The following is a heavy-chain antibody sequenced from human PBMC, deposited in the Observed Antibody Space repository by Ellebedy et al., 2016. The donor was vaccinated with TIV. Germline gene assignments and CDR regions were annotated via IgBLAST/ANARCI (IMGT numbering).Heavy chain of an antibody. J-gene: IGHJ4*02. V-gene: IGHV3-73*01. CDR1: GFTFSGSA. CDR2: IRSKANSYAT. D-gene: IGHD1-26*01. CDR3: TRHDTSDY. Sequence: GESLKISCAASGFTFSGSAMHWVRQASGKGLEWVGRIRSKANSYATAYAASVKGRFTISRDDSKNTAYLQMNSLKTEDTAVYYCTRHDTSDYWGQGTLVTVSS.